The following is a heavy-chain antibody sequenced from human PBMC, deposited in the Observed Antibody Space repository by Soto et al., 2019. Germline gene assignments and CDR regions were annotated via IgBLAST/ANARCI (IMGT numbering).Heavy chain of an antibody. D-gene: IGHD6-6*01. J-gene: IGHJ4*02. V-gene: IGHV3-23*01. CDR2: ISGSAGST. Sequence: VQLLESGGGLVQPGGSLRLSCAASGFTFTTYAMSWVRQAPGKGLEWVSAISGSAGSTYYADSMKGRFTISRDNSKNTLYLQMNSLRAEDTAVYYCAKNWDTTFSSSSHWGQGTLVSVSS. CDR3: AKNWDTTFSSSSH. CDR1: GFTFTTYA.